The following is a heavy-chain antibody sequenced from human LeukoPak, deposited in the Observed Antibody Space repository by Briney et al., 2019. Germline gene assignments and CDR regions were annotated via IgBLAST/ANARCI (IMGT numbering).Heavy chain of an antibody. CDR3: ARDLNYYDSSGYYYFDY. V-gene: IGHV3-23*01. CDR1: GFTFSSYA. J-gene: IGHJ4*02. CDR2: ISGSDGST. D-gene: IGHD3-22*01. Sequence: GGSLRLSCAASGFTFSSYAMSWVRQAPGQGLEWVSAISGSDGSTYYADSVKGRFTISRDNSKNTLYLQMNSLRAEDTAVYYCARDLNYYDSSGYYYFDYWGQGTLVTVSS.